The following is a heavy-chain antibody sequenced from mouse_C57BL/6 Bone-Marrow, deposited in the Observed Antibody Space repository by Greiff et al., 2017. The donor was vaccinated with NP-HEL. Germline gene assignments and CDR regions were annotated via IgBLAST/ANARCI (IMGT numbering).Heavy chain of an antibody. CDR1: GFTFSSYT. V-gene: IGHV5-9*01. D-gene: IGHD4-1*01. CDR3: ASRNWDWYFDV. CDR2: ISGGGGNT. J-gene: IGHJ1*03. Sequence: EVMLVESGGGLVKPGGSLKLSCAASGFTFSSYTMSWVRQTPEKRLEWVATISGGGGNTYYPDSVKGRFTISRDNAKNTLYLQMSSLRSEDTALYYCASRNWDWYFDVWGTGTTVTVSS.